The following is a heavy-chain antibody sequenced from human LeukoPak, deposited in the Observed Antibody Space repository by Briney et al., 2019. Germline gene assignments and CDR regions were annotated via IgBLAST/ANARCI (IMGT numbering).Heavy chain of an antibody. CDR3: ARGSGSYWYFDL. V-gene: IGHV3-53*01. CDR2: IYSGGST. D-gene: IGHD3-10*01. J-gene: IGHJ2*01. CDR1: GFTFNSYA. Sequence: GGSVRLSCAASGFTFNSYAMSWVRQAPGQGLEWVSVIYSGGSTYYADSVKGRFTISRDNSKNTLYLQMNSLRAEDTAVYYCARGSGSYWYFDLWGRGTLVTVSS.